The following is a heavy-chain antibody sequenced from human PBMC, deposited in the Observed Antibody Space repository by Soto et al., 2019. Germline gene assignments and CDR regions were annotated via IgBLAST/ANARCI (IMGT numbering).Heavy chain of an antibody. J-gene: IGHJ4*02. D-gene: IGHD6-19*01. V-gene: IGHV4-61*08. CDR1: CSSVSSGDYY. CDR2: IYYSGST. CDR3: AGDRVGGGWLVVESD. Sequence: SETLSLTCSVACSSVSSGDYYWSWSRLPPGKGLEWIGYIYYSGSTKYSPSLKSRVTISVEKSKNQFSLKLSSVTAADTAVYYCAGDRVGGGWLVVESDWGQGTLVTVSS.